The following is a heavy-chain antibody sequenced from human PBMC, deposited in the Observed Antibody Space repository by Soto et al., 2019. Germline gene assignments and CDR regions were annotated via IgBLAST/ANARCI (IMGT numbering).Heavy chain of an antibody. CDR1: GFTFSSYS. CDR2: IISSSSTI. J-gene: IGHJ3*02. V-gene: IGHV3-48*01. Sequence: GGSLRLSCAASGFTFSSYSMNWVRQAPGKGLEWVSYIISSSSTIYYADSVKGRFTISRDNAKNSLYLQMNSLRAEDTAVYYFARDRVDYYDFWSGYYIDAFDIWGQGTMVTVSS. CDR3: ARDRVDYYDFWSGYYIDAFDI. D-gene: IGHD3-3*01.